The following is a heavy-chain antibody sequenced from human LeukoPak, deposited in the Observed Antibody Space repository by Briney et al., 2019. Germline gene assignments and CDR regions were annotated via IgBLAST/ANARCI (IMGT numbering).Heavy chain of an antibody. J-gene: IGHJ4*02. D-gene: IGHD2-15*01. Sequence: PPETLSLTCTVSGGSISSSSYYWGWIRQPPGKGLEWIGSIYYSGSTYYNPSLKSRVTISVDTSKNQFSLKLSSVTAADTAVYYCARHSETCSGGSCFLDYFDYWGQGTLVTVSS. V-gene: IGHV4-39*01. CDR1: GGSISSSSYY. CDR2: IYYSGST. CDR3: ARHSETCSGGSCFLDYFDY.